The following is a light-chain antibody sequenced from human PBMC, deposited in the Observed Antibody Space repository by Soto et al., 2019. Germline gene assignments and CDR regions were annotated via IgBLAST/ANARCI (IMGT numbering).Light chain of an antibody. Sequence: QSALTQPASVAGSPGQSITISCTGTTSDVGGYNYVSWYQQHPGRAPKLIVCDVCNRPAGVSNRFSASKSGNTASLTISGLQAEDEGDYYCSSYANISTPVFGGGTKVTVL. J-gene: IGLJ2*01. CDR1: TSDVGGYNY. V-gene: IGLV2-14*03. CDR3: SSYANISTPV. CDR2: DVC.